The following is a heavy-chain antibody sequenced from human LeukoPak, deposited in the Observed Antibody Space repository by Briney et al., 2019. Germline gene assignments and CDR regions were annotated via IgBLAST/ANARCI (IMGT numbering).Heavy chain of an antibody. CDR1: GFTFSSYW. CDR2: IKQDGSEK. D-gene: IGHD6-19*01. Sequence: GGSLRLSCAASGFTFSSYWMSWVRQAPGKGLEWVANIKQDGSEKYYADSVKGRFTISRDNAKNSLYLQMISLRAEDTALYYCAKETSSGWPQAPFDYWGQGTLVTVSS. CDR3: AKETSSGWPQAPFDY. V-gene: IGHV3-7*03. J-gene: IGHJ4*02.